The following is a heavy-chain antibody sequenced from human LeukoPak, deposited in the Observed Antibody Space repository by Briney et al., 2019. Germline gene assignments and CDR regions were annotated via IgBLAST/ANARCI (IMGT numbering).Heavy chain of an antibody. CDR3: ARAIFAPETSSSYYYYYMDV. D-gene: IGHD6-6*01. V-gene: IGHV1-46*01. CDR1: GYTFTSYY. CDR2: INPSGGST. J-gene: IGHJ6*03. Sequence: ASVKVSCKASGYTFTSYYMHWVRQAPGQGLEWMGIINPSGGSTSYAQKFQGRVTMTRDTSTSTVYMELSSLRSEDTAVYYCARAIFAPETSSSYYYYYMDVWGKGTTVTVSS.